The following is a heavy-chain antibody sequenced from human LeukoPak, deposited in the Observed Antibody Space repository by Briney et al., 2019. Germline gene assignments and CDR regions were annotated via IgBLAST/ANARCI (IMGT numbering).Heavy chain of an antibody. V-gene: IGHV4-34*09. D-gene: IGHD3-10*01. Sequence: SETLSLTCAVYGGSFSGYYWSWIRQPPGKGLEWIGEINHSGSTNYNPSLKSRLTISVDTSKNQFSLKLTSVTAADTAVYYCARDLGGSGSYVFDYWGQGTLVTVSS. CDR2: INHSGST. CDR3: ARDLGGSGSYVFDY. CDR1: GGSFSGYY. J-gene: IGHJ4*02.